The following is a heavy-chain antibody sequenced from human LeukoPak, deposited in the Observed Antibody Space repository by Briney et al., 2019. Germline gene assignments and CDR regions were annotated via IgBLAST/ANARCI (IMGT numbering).Heavy chain of an antibody. CDR3: ARGTPNCGGDCYVIDY. J-gene: IGHJ4*02. CDR2: MNPNSGNT. CDR1: GYTFTSYD. D-gene: IGHD2-21*02. V-gene: IGHV1-8*01. Sequence: ASVKVSCKASGYTFTSYDINWVRQATGQGLEWMGWMNPNSGNTGYAQKFQGRVTMTRNTSISTAYMELSSLRSEDTAVYYCARGTPNCGGDCYVIDYWGQGTLVTASS.